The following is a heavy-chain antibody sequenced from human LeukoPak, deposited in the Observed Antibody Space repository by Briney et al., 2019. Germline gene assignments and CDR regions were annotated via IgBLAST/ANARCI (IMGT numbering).Heavy chain of an antibody. CDR1: GGSISTNIW. D-gene: IGHD2-8*02. CDR2: IYQSGST. Sequence: SETLSLTCAVSGGSISTNIWWSWVRQPPGRGLEWIGEIYQSGSTNYNPSLKSRVTISVDKSKNQFSLELSSVTAADTAVYYCATTGSRSYFDYWGQGTLVPVSS. V-gene: IGHV4-4*02. CDR3: ATTGSRSYFDY. J-gene: IGHJ4*02.